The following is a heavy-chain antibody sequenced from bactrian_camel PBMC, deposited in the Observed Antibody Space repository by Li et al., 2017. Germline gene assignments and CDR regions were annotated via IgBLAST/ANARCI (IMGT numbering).Heavy chain of an antibody. J-gene: IGHJ6*01. CDR3: VRDSTGRFQGDFGL. Sequence: VQLVESGGGLVQPGKSLRLSCSVSGFTFSIYAMAWVRQAPGKGLEWVSAINRGGGSTDYADSVKGRFTIYGDNAKNTVYLQLNSLKTEDMAMYYCVRDSTGRFQGDFGLWGQGTHVTVS. CDR1: GFTFSIYA. V-gene: IGHV3S40*01. CDR2: INRGGGST. D-gene: IGHD7*01.